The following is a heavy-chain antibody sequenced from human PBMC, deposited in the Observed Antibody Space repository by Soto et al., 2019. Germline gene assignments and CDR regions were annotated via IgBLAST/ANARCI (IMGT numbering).Heavy chain of an antibody. Sequence: GDAVKVSCKASGGTFNRNTSSWVRQAPGQGLEWMGGIIPIFGTANYAQKFQGRVTITADESTNTAYMELSRLRSEDTAGYYCARQFDYDSSGYYYAYWGQGNLVTVSS. J-gene: IGHJ4*02. CDR3: ARQFDYDSSGYYYAY. D-gene: IGHD3-22*01. CDR1: GGTFNRNT. V-gene: IGHV1-69*13. CDR2: IIPIFGTA.